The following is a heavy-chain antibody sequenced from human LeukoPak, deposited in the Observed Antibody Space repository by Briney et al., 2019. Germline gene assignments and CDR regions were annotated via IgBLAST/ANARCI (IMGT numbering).Heavy chain of an antibody. CDR3: AGDYGDLLTGIRFDT. D-gene: IGHD4-17*01. CDR2: IYYSGST. CDR1: GGSISSGDYY. V-gene: IGHV4-30-4*01. Sequence: SQTLSLTCTVAGGSISSGDYYWSWIRQPPGKGLEWIGYIYYSGSTYYNPSLKSRVTISIQTSKNQFSLKLTSVTAADTAVYYCAGDYGDLLTGIRFDTWGQGTLVTVSS. J-gene: IGHJ5*02.